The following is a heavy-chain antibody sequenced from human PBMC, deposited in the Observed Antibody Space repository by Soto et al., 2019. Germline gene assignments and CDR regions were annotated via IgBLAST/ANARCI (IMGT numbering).Heavy chain of an antibody. CDR1: GFTFSSYG. V-gene: IGHV3-30*18. D-gene: IGHD3-3*01. CDR3: EKARNPFLEWSRSYCFDY. Sequence: QVQLVESGGGVVQPGRSLRLSCAASGFTFSSYGMHWVRQAPGKGLEWVAVISYDGSNKYYADYAKGRFTISRDNSKHTLYLQMSSRRAEATAVYYCEKARNPFLEWSRSYCFDYWGHGTLVTLSS. CDR2: ISYDGSNK. J-gene: IGHJ4*01.